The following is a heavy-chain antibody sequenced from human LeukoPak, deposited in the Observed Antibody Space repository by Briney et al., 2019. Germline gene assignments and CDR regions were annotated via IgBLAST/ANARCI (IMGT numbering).Heavy chain of an antibody. D-gene: IGHD3-22*01. V-gene: IGHV1-18*01. J-gene: IGHJ4*02. CDR3: AREARRGDSGYYYDFDY. CDR1: GYTFTSYG. Sequence: ASVKVSCKASGYTFTSYGISWVRQAPGQGLEWMGWISAYNGNTNYAQKLQGRVTMTTDTSTSTAYMELRSLRSDDTAVYYCAREARRGDSGYYYDFDYWGQGTLVTVSS. CDR2: ISAYNGNT.